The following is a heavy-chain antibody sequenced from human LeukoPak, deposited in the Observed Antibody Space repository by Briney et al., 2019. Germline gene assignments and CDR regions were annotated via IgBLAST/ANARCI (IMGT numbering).Heavy chain of an antibody. D-gene: IGHD3-16*01. CDR3: ARGEQLPSRGSYYYYSMDV. CDR2: ISAYNGNT. Sequence: EASVKVSCKASGYTFTSYGISWVRQAPGQGLEWMGWISAYNGNTNYAQKLQGRVTMTTDTATSTAYMELRSLRSDDTAVYYCARGEQLPSRGSYYYYSMDVWGQGTTVTVSS. V-gene: IGHV1-18*01. CDR1: GYTFTSYG. J-gene: IGHJ6*02.